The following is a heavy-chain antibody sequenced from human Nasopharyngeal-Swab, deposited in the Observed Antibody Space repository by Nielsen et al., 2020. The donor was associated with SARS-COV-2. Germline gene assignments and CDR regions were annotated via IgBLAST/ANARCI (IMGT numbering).Heavy chain of an antibody. Sequence: SETLSLTCAVYGGSFSGYYWSWIRQPPGKGLEWIGEINHSGSTNYNPSLKSRVTISVDTSKNQFSLKLSSVTAADTAVYYCARDGGQWAFDIWGQGTMVTVSP. D-gene: IGHD6-19*01. CDR1: GGSFSGYY. CDR2: INHSGST. J-gene: IGHJ3*02. V-gene: IGHV4-34*01. CDR3: ARDGGQWAFDI.